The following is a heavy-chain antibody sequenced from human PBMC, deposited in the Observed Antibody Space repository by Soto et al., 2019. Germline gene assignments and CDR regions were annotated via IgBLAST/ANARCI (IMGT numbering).Heavy chain of an antibody. Sequence: EVQLLESGGGLVQPGGSLRLSCAASGFTFSSYAISWVRQAPGKGLEWVSAISGSGGSTYYADSVKGRFTISRDNSKNTLYLQMNSLRAEDTAVYYCAKGGGYYGSGSYWDFDFDYWGQGTLVTVSS. D-gene: IGHD3-10*01. V-gene: IGHV3-23*01. CDR1: GFTFSSYA. CDR3: AKGGGYYGSGSYWDFDFDY. CDR2: ISGSGGST. J-gene: IGHJ4*02.